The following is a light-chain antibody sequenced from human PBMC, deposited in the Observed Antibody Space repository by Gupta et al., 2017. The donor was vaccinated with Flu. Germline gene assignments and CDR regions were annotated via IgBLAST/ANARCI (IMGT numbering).Light chain of an antibody. J-gene: IGLJ3*02. V-gene: IGLV1-44*01. CDR3: GAWDVSLNTWV. Sequence: QSVLTQPPSASETPGQTVTIFCSGRSSNIGSHSVTWYQQIPGKAPKLLIYENTQRPPGVPDRVSGSKSGASASLAISGLQSEDEADYYCGAWDVSLNTWVFGGGTKLTVL. CDR1: SSNIGSHS. CDR2: ENT.